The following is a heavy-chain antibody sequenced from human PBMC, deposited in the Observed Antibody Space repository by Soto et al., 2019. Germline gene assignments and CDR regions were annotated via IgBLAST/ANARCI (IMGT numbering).Heavy chain of an antibody. D-gene: IGHD3-22*01. V-gene: IGHV4-30-2*01. J-gene: IGHJ3*02. CDR1: GGSISSGGYS. CDR3: ARVTGDSSGYYYGTHAFDI. CDR2: IYHSGST. Sequence: SETLSLTCAVSGGSISSGGYSWSWIRQPPGKGLEWIGYIYHSGSTYYNPSLKSRVTISVDRSKNQFSLKLSSVTAADTAVYYCARVTGDSSGYYYGTHAFDIWGQGTMVTVSS.